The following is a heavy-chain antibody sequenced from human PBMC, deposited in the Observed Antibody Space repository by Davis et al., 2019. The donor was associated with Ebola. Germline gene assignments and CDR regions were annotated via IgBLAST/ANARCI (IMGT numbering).Heavy chain of an antibody. CDR2: IYHSGST. CDR3: VGGRWLI. V-gene: IGHV4-4*02. Sequence: SETLSLTCAVSGGSISSSNWWSWVRQPPGKGPEWIGEIYHSGSTNYNPSLKSRLTISVDTSKNQFSLKLSSVIAADTAVYYCVGGRWLIWGQGTMVTVSS. J-gene: IGHJ3*02. D-gene: IGHD5-24*01. CDR1: GGSISSSNW.